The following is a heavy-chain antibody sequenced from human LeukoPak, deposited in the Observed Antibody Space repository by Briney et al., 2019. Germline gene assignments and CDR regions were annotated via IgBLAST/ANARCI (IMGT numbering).Heavy chain of an antibody. Sequence: GGSLRLSCAASGFTFRNYSMNWVRQAPGKGLEWVSGISDSGGTTDYADSVKGRFAISRDNSNNTLYLQMNSLRAEDTAVYYCAKARSGSSSSCYNYRGQGTLVTVSS. CDR3: AKARSGSSSSCYNY. J-gene: IGHJ4*02. CDR1: GFTFRNYS. D-gene: IGHD2-2*02. V-gene: IGHV3-23*01. CDR2: ISDSGGTT.